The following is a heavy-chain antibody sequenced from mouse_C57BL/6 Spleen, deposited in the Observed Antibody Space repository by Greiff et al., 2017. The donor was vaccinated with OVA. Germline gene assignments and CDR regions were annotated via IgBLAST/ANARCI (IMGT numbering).Heavy chain of an antibody. CDR1: GFSLTGYG. CDR3: AKSYYREFVY. Sequence: QVQLQQSGPGLVQPSQSLSITCTVSGFSLTGYGVHWVRRPPGKGLEWLGVIWSGGSTDYNAAFISRLSSSKDNSKRQVFYKRSSLQADDTAIYYCAKSYYREFVYWGQGTLVTVSA. CDR2: IWSGGST. J-gene: IGHJ3*01. V-gene: IGHV2-4*01. D-gene: IGHD2-12*01.